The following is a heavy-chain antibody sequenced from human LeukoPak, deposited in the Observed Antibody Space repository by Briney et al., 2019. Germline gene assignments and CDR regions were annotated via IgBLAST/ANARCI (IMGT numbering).Heavy chain of an antibody. Sequence: EASVKVSCKASGGTFSSYAISWVRQAPGQGLEWMGGIIPIFGTANYAQKFQGRVTITADESTSTAYMELRSLRSEDTAVYYCARPAVAGLYYFDYWGQGTLVTVSS. CDR2: IIPIFGTA. CDR3: ARPAVAGLYYFDY. V-gene: IGHV1-69*13. J-gene: IGHJ4*02. D-gene: IGHD6-19*01. CDR1: GGTFSSYA.